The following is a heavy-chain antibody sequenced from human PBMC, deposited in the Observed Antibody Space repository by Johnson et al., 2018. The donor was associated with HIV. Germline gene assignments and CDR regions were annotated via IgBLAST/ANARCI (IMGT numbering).Heavy chain of an antibody. CDR1: AFTVSSNS. Sequence: VQLVESGGGLIQPGGSLRLSCEASAFTVSSNSLSWVRQAPGRGLEWVGRIKSKTDGGTADYAAPVRGRFTISRDTSENTLYLQMNSLKTEDTALYYCTTGLSWNDAFHIWAQGTMVTVSS. CDR3: TTGLSWNDAFHI. V-gene: IGHV3-15*01. J-gene: IGHJ3*02. D-gene: IGHD1-1*01. CDR2: IKSKTDGGTA.